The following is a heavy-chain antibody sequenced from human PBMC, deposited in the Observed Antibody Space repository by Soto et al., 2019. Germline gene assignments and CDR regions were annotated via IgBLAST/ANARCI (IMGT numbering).Heavy chain of an antibody. CDR1: GYTFTGYY. Sequence: ASVKVSCKASGYTFTGYYMHWVRQAPGQGLEWMGWINPNSGGTNYAQKFQGWVTMTRDTSISTAYMELSRLRSDDTAVYYCARDSRITSFGVVIFAYYGMDVWGQGTKVTVSS. D-gene: IGHD3-3*01. CDR2: INPNSGGT. CDR3: ARDSRITSFGVVIFAYYGMDV. J-gene: IGHJ6*02. V-gene: IGHV1-2*04.